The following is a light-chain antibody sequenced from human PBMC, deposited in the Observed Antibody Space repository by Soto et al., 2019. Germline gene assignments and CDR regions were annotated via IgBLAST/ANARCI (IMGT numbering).Light chain of an antibody. V-gene: IGKV3-20*01. CDR1: QSITSSY. Sequence: EIVLTQSPGTLSLSPGERATLSCRASQSITSSYLAWYQQKPGQAPRLLIYGASRRATDIPDRFSGSGSGTDFTLTISRLEPGDSAVYYCQLYDSPSYTFGQGTKLEIK. J-gene: IGKJ2*01. CDR2: GAS. CDR3: QLYDSPSYT.